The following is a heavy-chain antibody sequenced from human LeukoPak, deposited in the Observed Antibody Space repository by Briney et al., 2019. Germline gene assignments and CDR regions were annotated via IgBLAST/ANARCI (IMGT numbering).Heavy chain of an antibody. D-gene: IGHD1-26*01. CDR2: IGRDVGSS. J-gene: IGHJ4*02. V-gene: IGHV3-74*03. CDR1: GFTFSGYG. CDR3: ARGGSGNFYY. Sequence: GSLRLSCTATGFTFSGYGMNWVRQAPVKGLVWVSRIGRDVGSSTYADSVKGRFTISRDNAKNTLYLIMTSLRVEDTAVYYCARGGSGNFYYWGQGTLVTVSS.